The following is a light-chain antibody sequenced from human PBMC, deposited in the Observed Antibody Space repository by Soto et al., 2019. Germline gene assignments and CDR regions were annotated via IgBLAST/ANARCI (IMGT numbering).Light chain of an antibody. CDR3: QQYDNSVT. CDR2: NAS. CDR1: QSVSTF. V-gene: IGKV3-11*01. Sequence: EIVLTQSPATLSLSPGERAILSCRASQSVSTFLAWFQQKPGQPPRLLIYNASNRTTGIPARFSGSGSGTDFTLTISSLEPEDFAVYYCQQYDNSVTFGGGTKVDIK. J-gene: IGKJ4*01.